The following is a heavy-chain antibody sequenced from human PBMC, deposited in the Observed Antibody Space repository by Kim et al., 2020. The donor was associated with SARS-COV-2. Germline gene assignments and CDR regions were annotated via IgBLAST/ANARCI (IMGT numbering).Heavy chain of an antibody. J-gene: IGHJ4*02. V-gene: IGHV3-74*01. D-gene: IGHD1-1*01. CDR3: AGGPESNGHLLEY. Sequence: FADYGKGRFSIYRDNSKRTLYLQMNSLRDEDSGVYYCAGGPESNGHLLEYWGQGTLVTVSS.